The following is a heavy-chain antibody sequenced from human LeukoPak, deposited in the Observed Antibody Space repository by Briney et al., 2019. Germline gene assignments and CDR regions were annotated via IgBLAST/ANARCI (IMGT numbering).Heavy chain of an antibody. CDR2: ISYDGSNK. V-gene: IGHV3-30*18. CDR1: GFTFSSYG. J-gene: IGHJ4*02. D-gene: IGHD5-12*01. CDR3: AKSVVATRYLVDY. Sequence: GRSLILSCAASGFTFSSYGMHWVRQAPGKGLEWVAVISYDGSNKYYADSVKGRFTISRDNSKNTLYLQMNSLRAEDTAVYYCAKSVVATRYLVDYWGQGTLVTVSS.